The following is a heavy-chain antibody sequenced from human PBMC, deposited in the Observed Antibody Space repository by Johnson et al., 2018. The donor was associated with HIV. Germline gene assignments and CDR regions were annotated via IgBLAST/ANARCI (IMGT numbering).Heavy chain of an antibody. CDR2: ISYDGSNK. D-gene: IGHD3-22*01. Sequence: QVQLVESGGGVVQPGRSLRLSCAASGFTFSSYGMHWVRQAPGKGLEWVAVISYDGSNKYYADSVKGRFTISRDNSKNTLYVQMNSLRPEDTAVYYCASGDYDGFWGQGTMVTVSS. V-gene: IGHV3-30*19. J-gene: IGHJ3*01. CDR1: GFTFSSYG. CDR3: ASGDYDGF.